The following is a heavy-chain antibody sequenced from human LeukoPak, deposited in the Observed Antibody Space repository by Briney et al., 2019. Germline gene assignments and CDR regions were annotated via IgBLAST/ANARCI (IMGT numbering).Heavy chain of an antibody. V-gene: IGHV4-61*02. CDR1: GGSISSGSYY. CDR3: ARVWYSNNWYRTYAFDI. D-gene: IGHD6-13*01. J-gene: IGHJ3*02. CDR2: IYTSGST. Sequence: PSETLSLTCTVSGGSISSGSYYWSWIRQPAGKGLEWIGRIYTSGSTNYNPSLKSRVTISVDTSKNQFSLKLNSVTAADTAVYYCARVWYSNNWYRTYAFDIWGQGTMVTVFS.